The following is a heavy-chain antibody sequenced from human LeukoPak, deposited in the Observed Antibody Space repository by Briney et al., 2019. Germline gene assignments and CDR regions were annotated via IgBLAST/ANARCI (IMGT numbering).Heavy chain of an antibody. CDR3: VRGGAYDGSGSYREDAFDI. CDR2: INPNSGGT. Sequence: GASVKVSCKASGYTFTGYYMHWVRQAPGQGLEWMGWINPNSGGTNYAQKFQGRVTMTRDTSISTAYMELSRLRSDDTAVYYCVRGGAYDGSGSYREDAFDIWGQGTMVTVSS. CDR1: GYTFTGYY. J-gene: IGHJ3*02. D-gene: IGHD3-10*01. V-gene: IGHV1-2*02.